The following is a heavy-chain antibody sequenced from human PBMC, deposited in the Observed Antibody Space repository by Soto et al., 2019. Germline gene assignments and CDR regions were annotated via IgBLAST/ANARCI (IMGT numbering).Heavy chain of an antibody. J-gene: IGHJ6*02. Sequence: HPGGSLRLSCAASGFTFSNYWMHWVRQAPGKGLVWVSRVKSDGSTYYADSVKGRFTISRDNAKNTLYLQMNSLRAEDTAVYYCARGIQLRYGMDAWGQGTTVTVSS. CDR3: ARGIQLRYGMDA. CDR1: GFTFSNYW. V-gene: IGHV3-74*01. D-gene: IGHD5-18*01. CDR2: VKSDGST.